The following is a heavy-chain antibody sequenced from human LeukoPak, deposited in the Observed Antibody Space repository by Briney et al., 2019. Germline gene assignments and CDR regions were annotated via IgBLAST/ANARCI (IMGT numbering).Heavy chain of an antibody. Sequence: ASVKVSCKASGGTFSSYAISWGRQAPGHGVEGRGGIIPIFCTANYAQKFQGRVTITADKSTSPAYMELGSLRSEDTAVYYCARFGAVAGHDAFDIWGQGTMVTVSS. CDR1: GGTFSSYA. V-gene: IGHV1-69*06. CDR3: ARFGAVAGHDAFDI. CDR2: IIPIFCTA. J-gene: IGHJ3*02. D-gene: IGHD6-19*01.